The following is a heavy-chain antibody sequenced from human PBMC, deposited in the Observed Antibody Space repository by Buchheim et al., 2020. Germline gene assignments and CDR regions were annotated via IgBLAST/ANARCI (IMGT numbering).Heavy chain of an antibody. CDR1: GFTFSNYS. D-gene: IGHD3-10*01. Sequence: EVQLVESGGGLVKPGGSLRISCAASGFTFSNYSMNWVRQAPGKGLEWVSSISSSRNYIYYAESVKGRFTISRDNAKNSLYLQMNSLRAEDTAVYYCARDYKGTSMVRRTYQYYGMDVWGQGTT. J-gene: IGHJ6*02. CDR2: ISSSRNYI. CDR3: ARDYKGTSMVRRTYQYYGMDV. V-gene: IGHV3-21*01.